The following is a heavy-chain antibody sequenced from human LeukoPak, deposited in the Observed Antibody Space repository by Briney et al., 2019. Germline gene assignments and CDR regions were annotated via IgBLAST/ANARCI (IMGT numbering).Heavy chain of an antibody. CDR3: AREGDCSSTSCSPFDY. J-gene: IGHJ4*02. V-gene: IGHV3-30*04. D-gene: IGHD2-2*01. CDR2: ISYDGSNK. Sequence: GGSLRLSCAASGFTFSSYAMHWVRQAPGKGLEWLAVISYDGSNKYYADSVKGRFTISRDNSKNTLYLQMNSLRAEDTAVYYCAREGDCSSTSCSPFDYWGQGTLVTVSS. CDR1: GFTFSSYA.